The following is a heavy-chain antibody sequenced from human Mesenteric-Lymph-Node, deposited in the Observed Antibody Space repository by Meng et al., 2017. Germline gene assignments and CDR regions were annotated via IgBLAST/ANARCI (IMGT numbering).Heavy chain of an antibody. CDR3: ARFNTGWPYYFDS. Sequence: GESLKISCVASGFNFDTYQMSWVRQAPGKGLEWVANIKQDGSEKYYVDSVKGRFTISRHSSSNMLYLQMNSLRTEDTAVYFCARFNTGWPYYFDSWGQGTLVTVSS. CDR1: GFNFDTYQ. J-gene: IGHJ4*02. V-gene: IGHV3-7*03. D-gene: IGHD6-19*01. CDR2: IKQDGSEK.